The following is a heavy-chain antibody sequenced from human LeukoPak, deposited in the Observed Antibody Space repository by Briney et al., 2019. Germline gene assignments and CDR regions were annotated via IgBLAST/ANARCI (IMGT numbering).Heavy chain of an antibody. J-gene: IGHJ4*02. Sequence: GGSLRLSCAASGFTFSSYAMHWVRQAPGKGLEYVSAISSNGGSTYYANSVKGRFTISRDNSKNTLYLQMASLRAEDMAVYYCARGRPDYASYWGQGTLVTVSS. V-gene: IGHV3-64*01. CDR1: GFTFSSYA. D-gene: IGHD3-10*01. CDR2: ISSNGGST. CDR3: ARGRPDYASY.